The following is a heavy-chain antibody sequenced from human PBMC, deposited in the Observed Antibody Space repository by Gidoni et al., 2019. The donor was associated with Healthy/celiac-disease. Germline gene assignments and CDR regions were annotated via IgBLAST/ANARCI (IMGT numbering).Heavy chain of an antibody. Sequence: QVQLGQSGAEVKKPGASVKVSCKVSGYTLTELSMHWVRQAPGKGLEWMGGSDPEDGETIYAQKFQGRVTMTDDTSTATASLELRSLRSADTAVYFCATDLGATEIPWVQGTLVTVSS. J-gene: IGHJ5*02. CDR1: GYTLTELS. V-gene: IGHV1-24*01. D-gene: IGHD1-26*01. CDR2: SDPEDGET. CDR3: ATDLGATEIP.